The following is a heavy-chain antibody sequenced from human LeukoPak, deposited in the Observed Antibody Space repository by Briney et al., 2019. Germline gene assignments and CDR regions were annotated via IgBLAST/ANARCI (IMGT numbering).Heavy chain of an antibody. V-gene: IGHV3-7*01. CDR2: INEDGSVK. Sequence: PGGSLRLSCAASGFTFSSYAMNWVRQAPGKGLEWVANINEDGSVKNHVGSVKGRFTISRDNAKNSVYLQMISLRDEDTAVYYCARDRGYGALDYWGQGALVTVSS. J-gene: IGHJ4*02. CDR1: GFTFSSYA. CDR3: ARDRGYGALDY. D-gene: IGHD4/OR15-4a*01.